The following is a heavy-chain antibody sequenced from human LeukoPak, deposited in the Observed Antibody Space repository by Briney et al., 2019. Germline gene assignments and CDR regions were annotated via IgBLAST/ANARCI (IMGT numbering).Heavy chain of an antibody. CDR1: GYSISSDYC. D-gene: IGHD2-8*01. J-gene: IGHJ4*02. V-gene: IGHV4-38-2*01. CDR3: ARLFLMGSTPHYFDY. Sequence: SETLSLTCGVAGYSISSDYCWGWIRQPPGKGLEWIGNIYHSGSTYYNPSLESRVTISIDTSKNQFTLKLSSVTAADTAVYYCARLFLMGSTPHYFDYWGQGTLVTVSS. CDR2: IYHSGST.